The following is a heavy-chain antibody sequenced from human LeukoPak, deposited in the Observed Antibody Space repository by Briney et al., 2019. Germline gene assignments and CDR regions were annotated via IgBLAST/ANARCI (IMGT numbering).Heavy chain of an antibody. CDR1: GFTFGKYW. CDR2: IKLDGSEK. V-gene: IGHV3-7*03. CDR3: ARDQYDTWSRRGNFDS. Sequence: GGTLRLSCVASGFTFGKYWMSWVRQAPGKGLEWVANIKLDGSEKNYVDSVKGRFTISRDNTKNSLYLQMNSLRVEDTAVFYCARDQYDTWSRRGNFDSWGQGTLVIVSS. D-gene: IGHD3-3*01. J-gene: IGHJ4*02.